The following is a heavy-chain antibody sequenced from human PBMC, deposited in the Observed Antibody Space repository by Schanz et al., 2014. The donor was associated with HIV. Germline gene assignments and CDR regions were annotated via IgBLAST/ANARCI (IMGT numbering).Heavy chain of an antibody. CDR2: IIPIFGTA. CDR3: ARAAFSSEYYYGMDV. CDR1: GYSFTSHF. V-gene: IGHV1-69*01. D-gene: IGHD3-3*02. J-gene: IGHJ6*02. Sequence: QVPLVQSGAEVKKPGASVKVSCKASGYSFTSHFIHWVRQAPGQGLEWMGGIIPIFGTANYAQKFQGRVTIIADESTSTAYMELSSLRSADTAVYFCARAAFSSEYYYGMDVWGQGTTVTVSS.